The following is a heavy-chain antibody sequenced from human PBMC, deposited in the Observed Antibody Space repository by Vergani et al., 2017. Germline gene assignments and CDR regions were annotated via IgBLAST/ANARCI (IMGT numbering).Heavy chain of an antibody. D-gene: IGHD3-10*01. Sequence: EVQLVQSGAEVKKPGATVKISCKVSGYTFTDYYMHWVQQAPGKGLEWMGLVDPEDGETIYAEKFQGRVTITADTSTDTAYMELSSLRSEDTAVYYCATPYGSGSYYKARDFMDVWGQGTMVTVSS. CDR3: ATPYGSGSYYKARDFMDV. V-gene: IGHV1-69-2*01. CDR1: GYTFTDYY. CDR2: VDPEDGET. J-gene: IGHJ3*01.